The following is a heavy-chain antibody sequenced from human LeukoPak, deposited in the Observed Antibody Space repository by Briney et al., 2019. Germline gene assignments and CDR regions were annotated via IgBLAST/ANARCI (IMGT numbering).Heavy chain of an antibody. Sequence: GRSLRLSCAASGFTFKRYAIHWVRQAPGKGLEWVTIMSYDGNISYYADSVKGRFTISRDNSNDTLYLQMNSLRADDTATYYCTRGRSVYGSGSYSAYWGQGTLVTVSS. J-gene: IGHJ4*02. CDR3: TRGRSVYGSGSYSAY. CDR1: GFTFKRYA. V-gene: IGHV3-30*04. CDR2: MSYDGNIS. D-gene: IGHD3-10*01.